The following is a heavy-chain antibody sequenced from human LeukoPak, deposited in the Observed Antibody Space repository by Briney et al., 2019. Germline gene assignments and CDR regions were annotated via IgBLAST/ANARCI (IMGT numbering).Heavy chain of an antibody. J-gene: IGHJ4*02. Sequence: PGGSLRLSCAASGFTGSNNYVSWVRQAPGMGLEWVSAIHSSGATCYADSVKGRFTISRDNSKNTLYLQMNSLRAEDTAVYYCAKAKYYYDKTETDYWGQGTLVTVSS. D-gene: IGHD3-22*01. V-gene: IGHV3-66*03. CDR1: GFTGSNNY. CDR3: AKAKYYYDKTETDY. CDR2: IHSSGAT.